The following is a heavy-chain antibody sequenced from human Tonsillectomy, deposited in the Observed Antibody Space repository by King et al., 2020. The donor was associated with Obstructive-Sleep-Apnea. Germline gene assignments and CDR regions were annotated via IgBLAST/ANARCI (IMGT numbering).Heavy chain of an antibody. V-gene: IGHV3-15*01. CDR2: IKRKTDGGTT. D-gene: IGHD3-22*01. J-gene: IGHJ3*02. Sequence: QLVQSGGGLVKPGGSLRLSCAASGFTFINAWMSWVRQAPGKGLEWFCRIKRKTDGGTTDYAAPLKGRFTISRDDSKNTLYLQMNSLKTEYTAVYYCTTDSEYYYDTSGYYYLGAFDIWGQGTMVTVSS. CDR3: TTDSEYYYDTSGYYYLGAFDI. CDR1: GFTFINAW.